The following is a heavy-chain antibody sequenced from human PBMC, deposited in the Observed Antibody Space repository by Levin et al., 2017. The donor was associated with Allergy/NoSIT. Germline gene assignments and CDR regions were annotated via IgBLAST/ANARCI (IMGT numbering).Heavy chain of an antibody. J-gene: IGHJ4*02. D-gene: IGHD1-26*01. CDR3: ASWSSGGSD. CDR2: INPDGSGK. V-gene: IGHV3-7*01. CDR1: GFTFSASW. Sequence: GGSLRLSCVGSGFTFSASWMNWIRQAPGKGLEWVANINPDGSGKRYVDSVKGRFTISRDNAKNSLFLEMDSLRAEDTAIYYVASWSSGGSDWGLGSLVTVSS.